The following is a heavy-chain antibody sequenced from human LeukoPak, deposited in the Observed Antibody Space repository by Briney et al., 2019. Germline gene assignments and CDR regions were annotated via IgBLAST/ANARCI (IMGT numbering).Heavy chain of an antibody. CDR1: GYTFTGYY. CDR3: ARGYGTNYYYGMDV. J-gene: IGHJ6*02. D-gene: IGHD4-17*01. CDR2: INPNSDGT. Sequence: GASVKVSCKASGYTFTGYYMHWVRQAPGQGLEWMGWINPNSDGTNYAQKFQGRVTMTRDTSISTAYMELSRLRSDDTAVYYCARGYGTNYYYGMDVWGQGTTVTVPS. V-gene: IGHV1-2*02.